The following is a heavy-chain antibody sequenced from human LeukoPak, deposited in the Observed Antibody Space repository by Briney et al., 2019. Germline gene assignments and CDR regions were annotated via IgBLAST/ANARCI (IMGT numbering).Heavy chain of an antibody. CDR1: GFTFSSCW. CDR2: IKQDGSEK. V-gene: IGHV3-7*03. CDR3: ARDDYGDYAFDY. D-gene: IGHD4-17*01. Sequence: GGSLRLSCAASGFTFSSCWMSWVRQAPGKGLEWVANIKQDGSEKYYVDSVKGRFTISRDNAKNSLYLQMNNLRAEDTAVYYCARDDYGDYAFDYWGQGTLVTVSS. J-gene: IGHJ4*02.